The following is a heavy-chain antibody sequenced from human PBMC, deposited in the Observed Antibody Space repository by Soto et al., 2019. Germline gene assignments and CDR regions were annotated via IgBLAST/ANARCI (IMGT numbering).Heavy chain of an antibody. CDR3: ARDLTPGTLDY. CDR2: INAGNGNT. V-gene: IGHV1-3*01. D-gene: IGHD1-1*01. Sequence: ASVKVSCKASGYTFPSYAMHWVRQAPGQRLEWMGWINAGNGNTKYSQKFQGRVTMTTDTSTSTAYMELRSLRSDDTAVYYCARDLTPGTLDYWGQGTLVTVSS. J-gene: IGHJ4*02. CDR1: GYTFPSYA.